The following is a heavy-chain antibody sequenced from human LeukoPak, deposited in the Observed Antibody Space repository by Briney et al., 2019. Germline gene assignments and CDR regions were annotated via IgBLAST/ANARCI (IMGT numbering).Heavy chain of an antibody. D-gene: IGHD2-2*01. CDR1: GGSISSGSYY. Sequence: SETLSLTFTVSGGSISSGSYYWSWIRQPAGKGLEWIGRIYTSGSTNYNPSLKSRVTISVDTSKNQFSLKLSSVTAADTAVYYCARSYQPRIDYYYYYYYMDVWGKGTTVTVSS. CDR2: IYTSGST. J-gene: IGHJ6*03. V-gene: IGHV4-61*02. CDR3: ARSYQPRIDYYYYYYYMDV.